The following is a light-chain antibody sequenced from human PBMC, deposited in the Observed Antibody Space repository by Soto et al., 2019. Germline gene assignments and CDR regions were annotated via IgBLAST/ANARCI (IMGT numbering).Light chain of an antibody. Sequence: QSVLTQPPSVSDAPRQRVTISCSGSSSNIGNNAVNWYQQLPGKAPKLLIYYDDLLPSGVSDRFSGSKSGTSASLAISGLQSEDEADYYCAARDDSLKGVVFGGGTKLTVL. CDR1: SSNIGNNA. CDR2: YDD. V-gene: IGLV1-36*01. J-gene: IGLJ2*01. CDR3: AARDDSLKGVV.